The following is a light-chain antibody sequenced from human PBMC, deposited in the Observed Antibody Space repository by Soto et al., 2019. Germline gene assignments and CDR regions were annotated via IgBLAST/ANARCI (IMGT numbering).Light chain of an antibody. J-gene: IGKJ2*01. CDR3: QQDYNLPHT. Sequence: PGERVTLSCRASQSVSSSYLTWYQQKPGQAPRLLIYGASTRATSIPARFSGSGSGTDFTLTISSLQPEDFAVYYCQQDYNLPHTFGQGTKLETK. CDR1: QSVSSSY. CDR2: GAS. V-gene: IGKV3D-7*01.